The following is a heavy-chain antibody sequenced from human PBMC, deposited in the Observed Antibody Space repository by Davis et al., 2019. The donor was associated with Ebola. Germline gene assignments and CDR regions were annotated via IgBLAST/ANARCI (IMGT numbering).Heavy chain of an antibody. CDR2: INHSGST. Sequence: MPSETLSLTCTVSGGSINSLYYYWGWLRQPPGNGLDWIGEINHSGSTNYNPSLKSRVTISVDKSKTQFSLKLSSVPAADTAVYYCARGRGYSSSGGKFDPWGQGTLVTVSS. D-gene: IGHD6-6*01. V-gene: IGHV4-39*07. CDR3: ARGRGYSSSGGKFDP. J-gene: IGHJ5*02. CDR1: GGSINSLYYY.